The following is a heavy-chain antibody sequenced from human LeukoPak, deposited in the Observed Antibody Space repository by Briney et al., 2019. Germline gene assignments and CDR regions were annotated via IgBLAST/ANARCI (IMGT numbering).Heavy chain of an antibody. J-gene: IGHJ4*02. CDR2: INPNTGDT. V-gene: IGHV1-2*02. Sequence: ASVKVSCKASGYTFTGYYMHWVRAAPGQGLEWMGWINPNTGDTKYAQNFQGRVTMTRDTSISTVYMEVSRLRSDDTAVYYCARTCGGDCYILDSWGQGTLVTVSS. D-gene: IGHD2-21*02. CDR1: GYTFTGYY. CDR3: ARTCGGDCYILDS.